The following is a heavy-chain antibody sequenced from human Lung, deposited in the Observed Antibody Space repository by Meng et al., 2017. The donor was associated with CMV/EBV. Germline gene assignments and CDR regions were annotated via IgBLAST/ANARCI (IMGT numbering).Heavy chain of an antibody. Sequence: ASXXVSXKVSGYTLTELSMHWVRQAPGKGLEWMGGFDPESGVTIYAQKFQGRVTMTEATSTDKSYMELSSLRTEDTAGYYCATLFGAGAASWWVDPWGQGTXVTVSS. CDR1: GYTLTELS. CDR2: FDPESGVT. V-gene: IGHV1-24*01. D-gene: IGHD3-16*01. CDR3: ATLFGAGAASWWVDP. J-gene: IGHJ5*02.